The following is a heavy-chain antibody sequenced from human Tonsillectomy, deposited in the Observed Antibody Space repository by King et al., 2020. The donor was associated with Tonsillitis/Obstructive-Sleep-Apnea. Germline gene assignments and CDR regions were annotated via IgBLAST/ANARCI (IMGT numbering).Heavy chain of an antibody. Sequence: QLVQSGAEVKKPGSSVKVSCKASGGTFSSFTINWVRQAPGQGLEWLGGIIPLFGTTNYAQNFQGRVTITAAESTSTAYMELSSLSSEDTAIYYCARWAALYRSANCFTPFDFWGPGTLFTVSS. J-gene: IGHJ4*02. D-gene: IGHD2-2*02. CDR2: IIPLFGTT. V-gene: IGHV1-69*01. CDR3: ARWAALYRSANCFTPFDF. CDR1: GGTFSSFT.